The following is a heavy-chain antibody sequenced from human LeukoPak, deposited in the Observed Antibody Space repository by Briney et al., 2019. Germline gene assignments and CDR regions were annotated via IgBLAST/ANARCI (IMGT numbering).Heavy chain of an antibody. CDR1: GYTFTSYG. J-gene: IGHJ2*01. D-gene: IGHD3-22*01. V-gene: IGHV1-18*01. CDR2: ISAYNGNT. Sequence: ASVKVSCKASGYTFTSYGISWVRQAPGQGLEWMGWISAYNGNTNYAQKVQGRVTMTTDTSTSTAYMELRSLRSDDAAVYYCARDYDSSGYGYWYFDLWGRGTLVTVSS. CDR3: ARDYDSSGYGYWYFDL.